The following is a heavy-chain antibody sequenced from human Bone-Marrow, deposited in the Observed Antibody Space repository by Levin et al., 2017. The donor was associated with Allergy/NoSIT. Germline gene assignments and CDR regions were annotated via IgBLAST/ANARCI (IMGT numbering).Heavy chain of an antibody. Sequence: SETLSLTCTVSGGSISSSSYYWGWIRQPPGKGLEWIGSIYYSGSTYYNPSLKSRVTISVDTSKNQFSLKLSSVTAADTAVYYCAKQWLAYYFDYWGQGTLVTVSS. D-gene: IGHD6-19*01. V-gene: IGHV4-39*01. CDR1: GGSISSSSYY. J-gene: IGHJ4*02. CDR2: IYYSGST. CDR3: AKQWLAYYFDY.